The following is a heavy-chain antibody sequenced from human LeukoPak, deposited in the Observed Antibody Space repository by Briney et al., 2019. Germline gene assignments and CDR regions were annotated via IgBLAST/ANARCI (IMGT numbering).Heavy chain of an antibody. CDR3: ARRDGDI. V-gene: IGHV4-59*08. CDR2: MYNSGTT. Sequence: SETLSLTCTVSGGSISSYHWTWIRQRPEKGLEWIGYMYNSGTTNYNPSLKSRVTISVDTSKNEVSLKLNSVTAADTAVYYCARRDGDIWGQGTMVTASS. D-gene: IGHD5-24*01. CDR1: GGSISSYH. J-gene: IGHJ3*02.